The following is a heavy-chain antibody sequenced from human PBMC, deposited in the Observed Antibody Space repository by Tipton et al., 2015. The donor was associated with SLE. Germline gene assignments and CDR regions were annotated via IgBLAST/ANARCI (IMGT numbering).Heavy chain of an antibody. CDR2: VYTAGSP. CDR3: ARTLDTLDI. Sequence: TLSLTCTVSGVSISSGSYYWNWIRQPAGKGLEWIGHVYTAGSPYYNPSLESRVPISMDTAKNQFSLKLTSVAAADTAMYYCARTLDTLDIWGQGTMVTVSS. CDR1: GVSISSGSYY. V-gene: IGHV4-61*09. J-gene: IGHJ3*02.